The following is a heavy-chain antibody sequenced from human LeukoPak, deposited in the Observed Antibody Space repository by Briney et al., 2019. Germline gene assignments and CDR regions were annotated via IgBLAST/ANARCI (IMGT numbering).Heavy chain of an antibody. D-gene: IGHD3-3*02. CDR2: IYHSGYT. CDR1: GYSISSGYY. J-gene: IGHJ4*02. V-gene: IGHV4-38-2*02. CDR3: ARGRAFFD. Sequence: PSETLSLTCNVSGYSISSGYYWSWIRQPPGKGLEWIGAIYHSGYTFYNSSLKSRVTISVDTSKNQFSLKLSSVTAADTAVYYCARGRAFFDWGQGTLVTVSS.